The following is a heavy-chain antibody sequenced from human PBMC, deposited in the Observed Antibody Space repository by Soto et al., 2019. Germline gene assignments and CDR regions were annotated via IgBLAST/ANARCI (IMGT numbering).Heavy chain of an antibody. Sequence: EVPLVESGGGLVQPGGSLKLSCGVSGFSFSGSGIHWVRQAPGKGLAWVGHTRNKAHDYATAYAASVKGRFIISRDDSKSTAYLQMHSLTTVDTAVYYCTRDVGPLEWNDYWGQGTLVTVSS. CDR1: GFSFSGSG. CDR3: TRDVGPLEWNDY. D-gene: IGHD3-3*01. V-gene: IGHV3-73*01. J-gene: IGHJ4*02. CDR2: TRNKAHDYAT.